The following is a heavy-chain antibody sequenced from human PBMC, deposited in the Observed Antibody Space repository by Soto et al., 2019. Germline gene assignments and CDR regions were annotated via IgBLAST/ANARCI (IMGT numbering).Heavy chain of an antibody. CDR2: ISSSGSTI. V-gene: IGHV3-11*01. CDR3: ARDKVEWPGHSNYYYMDV. D-gene: IGHD3-3*01. CDR1: GFTFSDYY. Sequence: GGSLRLSCAASGFTFSDYYMSWIRQAPGKGLEWVSYISSSGSTIYYADSVKGRFTISRDNAKNSLYLQMNSLRAEDTAVYYCARDKVEWPGHSNYYYMDVWGKGTTVTVSS. J-gene: IGHJ6*03.